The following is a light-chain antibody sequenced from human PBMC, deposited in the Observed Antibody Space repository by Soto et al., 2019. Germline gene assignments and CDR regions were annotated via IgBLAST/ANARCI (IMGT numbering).Light chain of an antibody. CDR1: SSDIGTYNF. V-gene: IGLV2-11*01. J-gene: IGLJ3*02. CDR3: CSYAGANTLV. Sequence: QSALTQPRSVSGSPGQSVTFSCIGTSSDIGTYNFVSWYQQNPGKAPKLLIYDVTKRPSGVPDRFSGSKSGNTASLTISGLQSEDEADYYCCSYAGANTLVFGGGTKLTVL. CDR2: DVT.